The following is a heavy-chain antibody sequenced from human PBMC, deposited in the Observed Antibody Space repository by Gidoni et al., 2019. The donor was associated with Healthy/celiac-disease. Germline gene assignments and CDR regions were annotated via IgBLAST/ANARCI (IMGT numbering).Heavy chain of an antibody. J-gene: IGHJ6*02. CDR2: IWYDGSKK. CDR1: AFTFSSYG. D-gene: IGHD2-15*01. CDR3: ARERLTQYCSGGSCYDYYYYGMDV. V-gene: IGHV3-33*01. Sequence: QVQLVESGGGVVQPGRSLRLSCAASAFTFSSYGMPWVRPAPGKGLEWVAVIWYDGSKKYYADSVKGRFTISRDNSKNKLYLQMNSLRAEDTAVYYCARERLTQYCSGGSCYDYYYYGMDVWGQGTTVTVSS.